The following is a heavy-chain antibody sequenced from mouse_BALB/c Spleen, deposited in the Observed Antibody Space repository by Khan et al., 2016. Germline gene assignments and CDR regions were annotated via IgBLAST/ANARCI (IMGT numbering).Heavy chain of an antibody. V-gene: IGHV9-2-1*01. CDR2: INTETGEP. Sequence: QIQLVQSGPELKKPGETVKISCKASGYTFTDYSMHWVKQASGKGLKWMGWINTETGEPTYADDFKGRFASSLETSASTAYLQINNLKNEDTATYFCARWLLRGYAMDYWGQGTSVTVSS. J-gene: IGHJ4*01. D-gene: IGHD2-3*01. CDR3: ARWLLRGYAMDY. CDR1: GYTFTDYS.